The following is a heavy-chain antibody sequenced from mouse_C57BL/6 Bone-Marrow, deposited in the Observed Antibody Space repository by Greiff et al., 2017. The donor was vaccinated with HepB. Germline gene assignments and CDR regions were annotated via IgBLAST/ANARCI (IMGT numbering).Heavy chain of an antibody. CDR3: ARDQRGYDGFAY. CDR2: ISDGGSYT. D-gene: IGHD2-2*01. Sequence: EVMLVESGGGLVKPGGSLKLSCAASGFTFSSYAMSWVRQTLEKRLEWVATISDGGSYTYYPDNVKGRFTISRDNAKNNLYLQMSHLKSEDTAMYYCARDQRGYDGFAYWGQGTLVTVSA. CDR1: GFTFSSYA. J-gene: IGHJ3*01. V-gene: IGHV5-4*01.